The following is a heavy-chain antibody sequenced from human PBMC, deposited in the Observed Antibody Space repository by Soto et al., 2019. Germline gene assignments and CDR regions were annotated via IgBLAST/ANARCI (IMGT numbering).Heavy chain of an antibody. D-gene: IGHD3-22*01. CDR3: ARERRDYYDSSGYYGFDY. Sequence: QVQLQESGPGLVKPSQTLSLTCTVSGGSISSGDYYWSWIRQPPGKGLEWIGYIYYSGSTYYNPSLTSRVTIAVDTSKYQFSLKLSSVTAADTAVYYCARERRDYYDSSGYYGFDYWGQGTLVTVSS. CDR1: GGSISSGDYY. J-gene: IGHJ4*02. V-gene: IGHV4-30-4*01. CDR2: IYYSGST.